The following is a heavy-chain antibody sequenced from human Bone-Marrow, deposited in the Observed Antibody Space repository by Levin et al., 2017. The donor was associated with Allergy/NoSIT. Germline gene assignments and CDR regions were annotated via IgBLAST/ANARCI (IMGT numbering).Heavy chain of an antibody. CDR1: GLSFSDYS. V-gene: IGHV3-21*06. Sequence: PVASVKVSCVGSGLSFSDYSLNWVRQAPGKGLEWVASISSGSSYIFYADSMRGRFTISRDNAKNSLFLQMNSLTVDDAGVYFCASPREYCVTTTACYIAFDLWGRGTTVTVSS. J-gene: IGHJ3*01. D-gene: IGHD2/OR15-2a*01. CDR3: ASPREYCVTTTACYIAFDL. CDR2: ISSGSSYI.